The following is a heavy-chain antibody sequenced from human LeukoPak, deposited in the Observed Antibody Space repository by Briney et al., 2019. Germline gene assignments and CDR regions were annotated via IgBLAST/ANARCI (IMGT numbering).Heavy chain of an antibody. CDR3: ARDVTIFGVVSDQIDY. V-gene: IGHV3-21*01. CDR2: ISSSSSYI. D-gene: IGHD3-3*01. CDR1: GFTFSSYS. J-gene: IGHJ4*02. Sequence: GGSLRLSCAASGFTFSSYSMNWVRQAPGKGLGWVSSISSSSSYIYYADSVKGRFTISRDNAKNSLYLQMNSLRAEYTAVYYCARDVTIFGVVSDQIDYWGQGTLVTVSS.